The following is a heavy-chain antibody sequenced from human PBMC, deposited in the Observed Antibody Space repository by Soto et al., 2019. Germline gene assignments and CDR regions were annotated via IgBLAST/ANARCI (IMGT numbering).Heavy chain of an antibody. CDR2: IYPGDSDT. V-gene: IGHV5-51*01. D-gene: IGHD2-8*02. Sequence: ESLKISCKGSGYSFTSYWIGWVRQMPGKGLEWMGIIYPGDSDTRYSPSFQGQVTISADKSISTAYLQWSSLKASDTAMYYCARHRVTGYYYYYGMDVWGQGTTVTVSS. J-gene: IGHJ6*02. CDR3: ARHRVTGYYYYYGMDV. CDR1: GYSFTSYW.